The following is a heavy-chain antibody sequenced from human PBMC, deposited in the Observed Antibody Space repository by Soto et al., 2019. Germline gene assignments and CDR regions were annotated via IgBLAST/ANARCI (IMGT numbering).Heavy chain of an antibody. Sequence: QITLKESGPTLVKPTQTLTLTCTFSGFSLSTSGVGVGWIRQPPGKALEWLALIYWDDDKRYSPSLKIRLTITKETSKNQVVLTMTNRDRVDTARYFCAHSFGRGVIAYWGQGPLVTVSS. J-gene: IGHJ4*02. D-gene: IGHD3-10*01. CDR3: AHSFGRGVIAY. V-gene: IGHV2-5*02. CDR1: GFSLSTSGVG. CDR2: IYWDDDK.